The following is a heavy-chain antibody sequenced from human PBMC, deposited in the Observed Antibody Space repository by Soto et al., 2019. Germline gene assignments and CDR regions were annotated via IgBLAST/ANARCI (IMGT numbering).Heavy chain of an antibody. D-gene: IGHD6-19*01. CDR2: INPNSGGT. J-gene: IGHJ4*02. CDR1: GYTFTGYY. Sequence: ASVKVSCKASGYTFTGYYMHWVRQAPGQGLEWMGWINPNSGGTNYAQKFQGRVTMTRDTSISTAYMELSRLRSDDTAVYYCARDLESIAVEWDYWGQGTLVTVSS. CDR3: ARDLESIAVEWDY. V-gene: IGHV1-2*02.